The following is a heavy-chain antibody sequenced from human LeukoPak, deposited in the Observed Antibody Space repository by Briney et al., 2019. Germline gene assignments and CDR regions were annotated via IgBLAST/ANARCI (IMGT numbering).Heavy chain of an antibody. CDR2: ISAYNGYT. CDR1: GYTFTNYG. Sequence: ASVKVSCKASGYTFTNYGVSWVRQAPGQGLEWMGWISAYNGYTNYAQKFQFRVTMTTDTSTSTAYMELRSLTSDDTAVYYCARGRRLLWFGELPGGFDLWGRGTLVTVSS. J-gene: IGHJ2*01. D-gene: IGHD3-10*01. V-gene: IGHV1-18*01. CDR3: ARGRRLLWFGELPGGFDL.